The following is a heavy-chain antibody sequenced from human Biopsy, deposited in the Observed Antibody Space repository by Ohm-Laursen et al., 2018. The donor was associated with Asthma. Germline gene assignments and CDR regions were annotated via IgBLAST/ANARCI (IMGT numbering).Heavy chain of an antibody. CDR1: GFTFSSYA. D-gene: IGHD3-9*01. CDR2: ISGSGGST. V-gene: IGHV3-23*01. CDR3: AKAERDLDWYWFDP. Sequence: SLRLSCAASGFTFSSYAMRWVRQAPGKGLEWVSAISGSGGSTYYADSVKGRFTISRDNSKNTLYLQMNSLRAEDTAVYYCAKAERDLDWYWFDPWGQGTLVTVSS. J-gene: IGHJ5*02.